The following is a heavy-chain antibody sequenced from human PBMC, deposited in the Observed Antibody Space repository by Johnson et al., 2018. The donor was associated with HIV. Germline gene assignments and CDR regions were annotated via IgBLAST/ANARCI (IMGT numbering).Heavy chain of an antibody. Sequence: MLLVESGGGLVQPGGSLRLSCAASGFTFSSYAMSWVRQAPGKGLEWVSAISGSGGSTYYADSVRGRFTVSRDNSKNTLYLQMSSLRAEDTAVYYCAKALGWELSIWGQGTMVTVSS. V-gene: IGHV3-23*04. CDR3: AKALGWELSI. D-gene: IGHD1-26*01. CDR2: ISGSGGST. J-gene: IGHJ3*02. CDR1: GFTFSSYA.